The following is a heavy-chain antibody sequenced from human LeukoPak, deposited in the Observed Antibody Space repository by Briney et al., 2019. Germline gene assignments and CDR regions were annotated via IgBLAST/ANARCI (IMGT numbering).Heavy chain of an antibody. CDR1: GGSISSSSYY. CDR2: IYYSGST. CDR3: ARDDGTGSRAFDI. D-gene: IGHD1-1*01. J-gene: IGHJ3*02. Sequence: SETLSLTCTVSGGSISSSSYYWGWIRQPPGKGLEWIGIIYYSGSTYYNPSLKSRVTISVDTSKNQFSLKLSSVTAADTAVYYCARDDGTGSRAFDIWGQGTMVTVSS. V-gene: IGHV4-39*07.